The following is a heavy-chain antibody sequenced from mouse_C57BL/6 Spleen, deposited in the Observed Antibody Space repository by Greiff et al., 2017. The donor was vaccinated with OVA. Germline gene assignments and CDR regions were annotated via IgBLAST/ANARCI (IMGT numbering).Heavy chain of an antibody. CDR3: ALDSSGYDAY. CDR1: GFNIKDYY. D-gene: IGHD3-2*02. V-gene: IGHV14-2*01. CDR2: IDPEDGET. J-gene: IGHJ3*01. Sequence: VQLKQSGAELVKPGASVKLSCTASGFNIKDYYMHWVKQRTEQGLEWIGRIDPEDGETKYAPKFQGTATITADTSSNTAYLQLSSLTSEDTAVYYCALDSSGYDAYWGQGTLVTVSA.